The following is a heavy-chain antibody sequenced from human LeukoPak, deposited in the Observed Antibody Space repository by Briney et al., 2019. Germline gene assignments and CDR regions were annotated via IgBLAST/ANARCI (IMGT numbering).Heavy chain of an antibody. D-gene: IGHD5-12*01. CDR1: GDSVSSNRAA. CDR3: ARVRSDIVATSFFDY. J-gene: IGHJ4*02. CDR2: TYYRSEWYY. V-gene: IGHV6-1*01. Sequence: SQTLSLTCAISGDSVSSNRAAWNWIRQSPSRGLEWLGRTYYRSEWYYDYAVSVKSQIIINPDTSKNQFSLQLNSVTPEDTAVYYCARVRSDIVATSFFDYWGQGTLVTVSS.